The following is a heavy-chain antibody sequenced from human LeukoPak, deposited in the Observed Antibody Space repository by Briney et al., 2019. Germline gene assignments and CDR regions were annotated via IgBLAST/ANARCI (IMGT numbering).Heavy chain of an antibody. CDR2: INLSAGTT. CDR1: GYTFTGYY. D-gene: IGHD1-26*01. J-gene: IGHJ4*02. CDR3: AREMGVGSTMGYFYY. Sequence: GASVKVSCKAFGYTFTGYYVHWVRQAPGQGLEWMGVINLSAGTTNYAQKFQGRVTMTRDMSTSTVYMELSSLTSEDTAVYYCAREMGVGSTMGYFYYWGQGTLVTVSS. V-gene: IGHV1-46*01.